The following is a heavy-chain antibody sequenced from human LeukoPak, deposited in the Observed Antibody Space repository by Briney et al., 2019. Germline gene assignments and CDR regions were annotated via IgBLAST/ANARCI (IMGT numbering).Heavy chain of an antibody. Sequence: SVKVSCKASGGTFSSYAISWVRQAPGQGLEWMGRIIPILGIANYAQKFQGRVTITADKSTSTAYMELSSLRSEDTAVYYCARDITGTKTFDYWGQGTLVTVSS. CDR2: IIPILGIA. CDR3: ARDITGTKTFDY. CDR1: GGTFSSYA. J-gene: IGHJ4*02. D-gene: IGHD1-7*01. V-gene: IGHV1-69*04.